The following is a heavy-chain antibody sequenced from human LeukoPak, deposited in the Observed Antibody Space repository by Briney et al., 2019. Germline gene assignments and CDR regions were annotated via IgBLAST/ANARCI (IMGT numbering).Heavy chain of an antibody. D-gene: IGHD3-3*01. CDR2: INHSGST. V-gene: IGHV4-34*01. CDR1: GGSFSGYY. Sequence: SETLSLTCAVYGGSFSGYYWSWIRQPPGKGLEWIGEINHSGSTNYNPSLKSRVTISVDTFKNQFSLKLSSVTAADTAVYYCARDCRRYYDFCGFDYWGQGTLVTVSS. J-gene: IGHJ4*02. CDR3: ARDCRRYYDFCGFDY.